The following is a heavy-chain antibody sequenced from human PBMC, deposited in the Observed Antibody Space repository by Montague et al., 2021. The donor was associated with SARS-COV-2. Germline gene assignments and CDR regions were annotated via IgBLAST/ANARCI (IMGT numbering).Heavy chain of an antibody. D-gene: IGHD1-7*01. CDR1: GFRFSDYY. CDR2: ISSSSTYT. J-gene: IGHJ2*01. V-gene: IGHV3-11*06. Sequence: SLRLSCAASGFRFSDYYMSWIRQAPGKGPEWVSDISSSSTYTRSADSVKGRFTISRDNAKNSLYLHLNSLRAEDTAVYYCARGGGRYNWNYEGGFDLWGRGTLVTVSS. CDR3: ARGGGRYNWNYEGGFDL.